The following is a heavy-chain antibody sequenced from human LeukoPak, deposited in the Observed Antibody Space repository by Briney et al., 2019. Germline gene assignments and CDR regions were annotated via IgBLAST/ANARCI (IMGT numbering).Heavy chain of an antibody. D-gene: IGHD1-1*01. CDR2: IYSGGST. Sequence: PGGSLRLSCAASGFTFGDYWMTRVRQAPGKGLGWVSVIYSGGSTYYADSVKGRFTISRDNSKNTLYLQMNSLRAEDTAVYYCATPWRLARAFDIWGQGTMVTVSS. V-gene: IGHV3-53*01. CDR1: GFTFGDYW. J-gene: IGHJ3*02. CDR3: ATPWRLARAFDI.